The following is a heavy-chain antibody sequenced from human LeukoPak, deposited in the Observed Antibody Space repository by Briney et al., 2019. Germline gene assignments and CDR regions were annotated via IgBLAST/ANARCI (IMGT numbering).Heavy chain of an antibody. J-gene: IGHJ1*01. V-gene: IGHV1-46*01. CDR3: ARGFQPRFGELFPPAYFQH. Sequence: ASVKVSCKASGYTFTSYYMHWVRQAPGQGLEWMGIISPSGGSTSYAQKFQGRVTMTRDTSTSTVYMELSSLRSEDTAVYYCARGFQPRFGELFPPAYFQHWGQGTLVTVSS. CDR2: ISPSGGST. CDR1: GYTFTSYY. D-gene: IGHD3-10*01.